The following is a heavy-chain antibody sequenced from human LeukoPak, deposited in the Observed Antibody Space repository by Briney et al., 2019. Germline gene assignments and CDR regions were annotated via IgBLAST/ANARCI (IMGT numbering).Heavy chain of an antibody. Sequence: PGGSLRLSCAASGFTFSSYGMHWVRQAPGKGLEWVAFIRYDGSNKYYADSVKGRFTISRDNSKNTLYLQMNSLRAEDTAVYYCAKDRIVGATSLDYWGQGTLVTVPS. J-gene: IGHJ4*02. V-gene: IGHV3-30*02. D-gene: IGHD1-26*01. CDR1: GFTFSSYG. CDR3: AKDRIVGATSLDY. CDR2: IRYDGSNK.